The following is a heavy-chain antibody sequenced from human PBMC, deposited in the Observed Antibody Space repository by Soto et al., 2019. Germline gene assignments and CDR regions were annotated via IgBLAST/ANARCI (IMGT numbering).Heavy chain of an antibody. J-gene: IGHJ3*02. V-gene: IGHV1-69*02. CDR3: ARVATVTTDGAFDI. CDR2: IIPILGIA. CDR1: GGTFSSYT. Sequence: QVPLVQSGAEVKKPGSSVKVSCKASGGTFSSYTISWVRQAPGQGLEWMGRIIPILGIANYAQKFQGRVTITADKSTSTAYMELSSLRSEDTAVYYCARVATVTTDGAFDIWGQGTMVTVSS. D-gene: IGHD4-17*01.